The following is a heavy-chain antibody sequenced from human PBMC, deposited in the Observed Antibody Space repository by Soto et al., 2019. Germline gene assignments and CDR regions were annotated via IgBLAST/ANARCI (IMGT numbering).Heavy chain of an antibody. V-gene: IGHV1-2*04. J-gene: IGHJ6*02. D-gene: IGHD3-10*01. CDR2: INPKSGDT. CDR1: GYTFTGFY. Sequence: QVQLGQSGAEVKKPGASVKVSCKASGYTFTGFYLHWVRQAPGHGLVWMGWINPKSGDTNYAQNFQGWVTMTRDTSISTAYMELSRLTSDDTAVYYCARSAEFPTYGSENYPFYYGLDFWGQGTTVTVSS. CDR3: ARSAEFPTYGSENYPFYYGLDF.